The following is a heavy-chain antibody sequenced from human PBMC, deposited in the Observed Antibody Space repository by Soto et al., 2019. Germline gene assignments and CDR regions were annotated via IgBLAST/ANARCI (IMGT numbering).Heavy chain of an antibody. J-gene: IGHJ4*02. V-gene: IGHV3-30*03. Sequence: QVQLVESGGGVVQPGRSLRLSCAASGFTFSSYGMHWVRQAPGKGLEWVAVISYDGSNKYYADSVKGRFTISRDNSKNTLYLQMNSLRAEDTAVYYCAAEVDTAMVPDDYWGQGTLVTVSS. D-gene: IGHD5-18*01. CDR1: GFTFSSYG. CDR3: AAEVDTAMVPDDY. CDR2: ISYDGSNK.